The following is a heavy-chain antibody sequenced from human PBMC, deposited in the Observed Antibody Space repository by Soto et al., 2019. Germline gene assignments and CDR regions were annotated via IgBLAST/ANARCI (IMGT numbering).Heavy chain of an antibody. CDR3: ARTIGYCTNGVCPLGY. V-gene: IGHV3-21*01. J-gene: IGHJ4*02. CDR1: GFTFSSYS. D-gene: IGHD2-8*01. Sequence: EVQLVESGGGLVKPGGSLRLSCAASGFTFSSYSMNWVRQAPGKGLEWVSSISSSSSYIYYADSVKGRFTISRDNAKNSLYLQMNSLRAEDTAVYYCARTIGYCTNGVCPLGYWGQGPLVTVSS. CDR2: ISSSSSYI.